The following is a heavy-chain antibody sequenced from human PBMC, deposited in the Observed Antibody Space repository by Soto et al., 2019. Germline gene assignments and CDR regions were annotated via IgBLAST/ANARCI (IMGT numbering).Heavy chain of an antibody. CDR2: ITGSGGTT. CDR1: GFTFSSYA. J-gene: IGHJ4*02. D-gene: IGHD4-17*01. CDR3: AKDPNGDYVGAFDS. V-gene: IGHV3-23*01. Sequence: GGSLRLSFAASGFTFSSYAMTWVRQAPGKGLEYVSSITGSGGTTLYADSVKGRFTISRDNSKNTLYLQLNSLRAEDTAIYFCAKDPNGDYVGAFDSWGQGSLVTVSS.